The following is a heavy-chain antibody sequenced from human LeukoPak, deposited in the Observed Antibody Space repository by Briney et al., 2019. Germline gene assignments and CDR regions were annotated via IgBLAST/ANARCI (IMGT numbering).Heavy chain of an antibody. CDR3: APNYGDLTATYYFDY. Sequence: GGSLRLSCAASGFTFSSYSMNLVRQAPGKGLEWVSSISSSSSYIYYADSVKGRFTISRDNAKNSLYLQMNSLRAEDTAVYYCAPNYGDLTATYYFDYWGQGTLVTVSS. D-gene: IGHD4-17*01. J-gene: IGHJ4*02. CDR1: GFTFSSYS. CDR2: ISSSSSYI. V-gene: IGHV3-21*01.